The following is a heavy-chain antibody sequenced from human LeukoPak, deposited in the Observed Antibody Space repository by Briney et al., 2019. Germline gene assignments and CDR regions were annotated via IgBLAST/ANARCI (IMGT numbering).Heavy chain of an antibody. CDR2: IYSGGST. J-gene: IGHJ4*02. CDR3: ARGQYDFWSGYYYFDY. V-gene: IGHV3-53*01. D-gene: IGHD3-3*01. CDR1: GFTVSSNY. Sequence: QPGGSLRPSCAASGFTVSSNYMSWVRQAPGKGLEWVSVIYSGGSTYYADSVKGRFTISRDNSKNTLYLQMNSLRAEDTAVYYCARGQYDFWSGYYYFDYWGQGTLVTASS.